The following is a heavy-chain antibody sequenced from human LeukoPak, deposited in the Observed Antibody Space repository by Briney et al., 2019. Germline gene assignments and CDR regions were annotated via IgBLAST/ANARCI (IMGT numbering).Heavy chain of an antibody. CDR1: GGSFSGYY. Sequence: KASETLSLTCAVYGGSFSGYYWSWIRQPPGKGLEWIGEINHSGSTNYNPSLKSRVTISVDTSRNQFSLKLSSVTAADTAMYYCTSNLYSGSYYYAYWGQGTLVTVSS. V-gene: IGHV4-34*01. CDR2: INHSGST. D-gene: IGHD1-26*01. J-gene: IGHJ4*02. CDR3: TSNLYSGSYYYAY.